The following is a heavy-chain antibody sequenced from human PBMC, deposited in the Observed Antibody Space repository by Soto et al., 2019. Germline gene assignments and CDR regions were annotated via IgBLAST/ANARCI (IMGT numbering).Heavy chain of an antibody. CDR3: GRRHCSGGSCNGWFDP. Sequence: EVQLVQSGAEVKKPGESLKISCKGSGYSFTHFWIGWVRQMPGKGLEWMGIIYPGDSDTRYSPSFQGQVTISADKSISTAYLQWSSLKASDTAMYYCGRRHCSGGSCNGWFDPWGQGTLVTVSS. J-gene: IGHJ5*02. CDR2: IYPGDSDT. CDR1: GYSFTHFW. D-gene: IGHD2-15*01. V-gene: IGHV5-51*01.